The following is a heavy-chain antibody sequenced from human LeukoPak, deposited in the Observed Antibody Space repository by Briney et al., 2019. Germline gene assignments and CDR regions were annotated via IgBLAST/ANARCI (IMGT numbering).Heavy chain of an antibody. Sequence: GASVKVSCKVSGYTFTDYYMHWVQQAPGKGLEWMGLVDPEDGETIYAEKFQGRVTITADTSTDTAYMELSSLRSEDTAVYYCAIGDLRYSRYWGQGTLVTVSS. J-gene: IGHJ4*02. D-gene: IGHD4-17*01. V-gene: IGHV1-69-2*01. CDR2: VDPEDGET. CDR3: AIGDLRYSRY. CDR1: GYTFTDYY.